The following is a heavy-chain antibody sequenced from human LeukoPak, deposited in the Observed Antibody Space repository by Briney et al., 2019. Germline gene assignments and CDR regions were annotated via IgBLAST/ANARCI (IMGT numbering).Heavy chain of an antibody. V-gene: IGHV3-7*01. CDR2: IKQDGSEK. J-gene: IGHJ4*02. Sequence: PGGSLRLSCAVSGFTFSSHAMNWVRQAPGKGLEWVANIKQDGSEKYYVDSVKGRFTISRDNAKNSLYLQMNSLRAEDTAVYYCARSPDGFDYWGQGTLVTVSS. CDR3: ARSPDGFDY. D-gene: IGHD2-8*01. CDR1: GFTFSSHA.